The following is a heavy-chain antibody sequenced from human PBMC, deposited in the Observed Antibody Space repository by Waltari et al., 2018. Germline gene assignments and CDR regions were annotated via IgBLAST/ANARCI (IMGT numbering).Heavy chain of an antibody. CDR1: GFSLSTSGVG. CDR3: AHILSYYYDSSGFGDFDY. D-gene: IGHD3-22*01. CDR2: IYWDDDK. V-gene: IGHV2-5*02. Sequence: QITLKESGPTLVKPTQTLTLTCTFSGFSLSTSGVGVGWIRQPPGKALEWLALIYWDDDKRYSPSLKSRITITKDTSKNQVVLTMTNMDPVDTATYYCAHILSYYYDSSGFGDFDYWGQGTLVTVSS. J-gene: IGHJ4*02.